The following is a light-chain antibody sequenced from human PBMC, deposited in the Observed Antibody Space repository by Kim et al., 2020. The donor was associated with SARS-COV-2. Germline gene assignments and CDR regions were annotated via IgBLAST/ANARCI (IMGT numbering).Light chain of an antibody. CDR2: YDS. Sequence: SSELTQDPAVSVALGQTVRITCQGDSLRSYYASWYQQKPGQAPVLVIYYDSDRPSGIPERFSGSNSGNTATLTISRVEAGDEADYYCQVWDSSSDFWVFGGGTQLTVL. CDR3: QVWDSSSDFWV. V-gene: IGLV3-21*04. CDR1: SLRSYY. J-gene: IGLJ3*02.